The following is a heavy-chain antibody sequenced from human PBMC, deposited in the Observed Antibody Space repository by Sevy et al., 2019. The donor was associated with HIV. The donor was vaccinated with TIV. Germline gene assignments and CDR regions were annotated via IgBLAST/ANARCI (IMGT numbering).Heavy chain of an antibody. CDR2: ISWNSGSI. V-gene: IGHV3-9*01. Sequence: GGSLRLSCAASGFTFDDYAMHWVRQAPGKGLEWVSGISWNSGSIGYADSVKGRFTIPRDNAKNSLYLQMNSLGAEDTALYYCAKSPRYDILTGSFDPWGQGTLVTVSS. D-gene: IGHD3-9*01. CDR3: AKSPRYDILTGSFDP. J-gene: IGHJ5*02. CDR1: GFTFDDYA.